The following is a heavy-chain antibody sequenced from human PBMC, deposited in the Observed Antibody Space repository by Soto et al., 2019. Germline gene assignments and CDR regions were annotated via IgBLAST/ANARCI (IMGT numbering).Heavy chain of an antibody. CDR3: ARERGSSIVVVVAASFDY. Sequence: QVQLVESGGGVVQPGRSLRLSCAASGFTFSSYAMHWVRQAPGKGLEWVAVISYDGSNKYYADSVKGRFTISRDNCKNTLYLQMNTLRAEDTAVYYCARERGSSIVVVVAASFDYWCQGTLVTVSS. D-gene: IGHD2-15*01. CDR1: GFTFSSYA. J-gene: IGHJ4*02. CDR2: ISYDGSNK. V-gene: IGHV3-30-3*01.